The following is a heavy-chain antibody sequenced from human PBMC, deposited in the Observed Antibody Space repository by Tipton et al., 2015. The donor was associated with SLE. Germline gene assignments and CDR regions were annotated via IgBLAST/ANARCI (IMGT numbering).Heavy chain of an antibody. CDR1: GGSISSNY. CDR3: AKDSGTYYFDF. D-gene: IGHD1-26*01. Sequence: TLSLTCSVSGGSISSNYWIWIRQPPGKGLEWIGYISYGGGTNYNPSLKSRVTMSVDTAKNQFSLKLTSVTAADTAVYYCAKDSGTYYFDFWGQGVLVNVSS. J-gene: IGHJ4*02. V-gene: IGHV4-59*01. CDR2: ISYGGGT.